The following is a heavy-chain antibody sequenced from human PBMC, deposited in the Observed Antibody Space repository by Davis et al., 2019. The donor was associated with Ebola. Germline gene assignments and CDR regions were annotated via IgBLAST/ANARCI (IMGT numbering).Heavy chain of an antibody. CDR1: GGTFSSYA. CDR3: TRGGASDYGAFDP. J-gene: IGHJ5*02. V-gene: IGHV1-69*13. D-gene: IGHD4-17*01. CDR2: IIPIFGTA. Sequence: SVKVSCKASGGTFSSYAISWVRQAPGQGLEWMGGIIPIFGTANYAQKFQGRVTITADESTSTAYMELSSLRSEDTAVYYCTRGGASDYGAFDPWGQGTLVTVSS.